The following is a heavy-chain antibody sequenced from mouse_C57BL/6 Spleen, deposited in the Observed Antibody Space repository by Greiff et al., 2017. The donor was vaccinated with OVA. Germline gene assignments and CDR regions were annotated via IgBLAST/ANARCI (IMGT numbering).Heavy chain of an antibody. CDR2: ISSGSSTL. J-gene: IGHJ4*01. D-gene: IGHD2-1*01. CDR1: GFTFSDYG. CDR3: ANRNYYAMDY. Sequence: EVQGVESGGGLVKPGGSLKLSCAASGFTFSDYGMHWVRQAPEKGLEWVAYISSGSSTLYYADTVKGRFTISRDNAKNTLFLQMTSLRSEDTAMYYCANRNYYAMDYWGQGTSVTVSS. V-gene: IGHV5-17*01.